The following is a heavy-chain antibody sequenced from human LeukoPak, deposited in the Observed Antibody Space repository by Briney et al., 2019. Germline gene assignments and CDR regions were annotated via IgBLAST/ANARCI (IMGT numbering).Heavy chain of an antibody. J-gene: IGHJ4*02. Sequence: AGGSLRLSCAASGFTFSSYWMSWIRQAPGTGLEWVANIKQDGSEKYYVDSVKGRFTISRDNAKNSVYLQMNSLRAEDTGVYYCARYPRPSYYFDYWGRGTLATISS. CDR1: GFTFSSYW. V-gene: IGHV3-7*01. CDR2: IKQDGSEK. CDR3: ARYPRPSYYFDY. D-gene: IGHD5-12*01.